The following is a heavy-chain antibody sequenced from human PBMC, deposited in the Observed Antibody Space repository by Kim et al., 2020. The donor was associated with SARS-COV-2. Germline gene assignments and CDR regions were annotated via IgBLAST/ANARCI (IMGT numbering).Heavy chain of an antibody. CDR3: AGGITMIVPNTPGYYYYGMDV. J-gene: IGHJ6*02. Sequence: SETLSLTCTVSGGSISSGGYYWSWIRQHPGKGLEWIGYIYYSGSTYYNPSLKSRVTISVDTSKNQFSLKLSSVTAADTAVYYCAGGITMIVPNTPGYYYYGMDVWGQGTTVTVSS. D-gene: IGHD3-22*01. CDR1: GGSISSGGYY. CDR2: IYYSGST. V-gene: IGHV4-31*03.